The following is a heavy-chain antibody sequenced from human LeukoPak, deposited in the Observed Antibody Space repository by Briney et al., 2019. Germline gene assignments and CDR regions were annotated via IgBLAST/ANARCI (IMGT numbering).Heavy chain of an antibody. CDR3: SRESGAFCPFGY. J-gene: IGHJ4*02. V-gene: IGHV4-4*02. Sequence: PSETLSLTCGVSGGSISSTNWWSWVRQPPGQGLEWIGEISLTGETNYNPSLNGRVTMSLDKSRNQLSLSLTSVTAADTATYYCSRESGAFCPFGYWGQGTLVIVPP. CDR2: ISLTGET. CDR1: GGSISSTNW. D-gene: IGHD1-26*01.